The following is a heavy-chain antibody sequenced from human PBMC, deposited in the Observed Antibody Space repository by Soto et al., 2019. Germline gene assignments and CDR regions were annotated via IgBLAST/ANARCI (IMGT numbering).Heavy chain of an antibody. V-gene: IGHV4-39*01. CDR3: RRRYYYYGMAV. CDR2: IYYSGST. J-gene: IGHJ6*02. Sequence: LXLXCTVSGGSISSXSYYWGEIRQPPGRGLECIGSIYYSGSTYYNPSLKSRVTISVDTSKNQFSLKLSSVTAADTAVYYCRRRYYYYGMAVRGQGTTGTVS. CDR1: GGSISSXSYY.